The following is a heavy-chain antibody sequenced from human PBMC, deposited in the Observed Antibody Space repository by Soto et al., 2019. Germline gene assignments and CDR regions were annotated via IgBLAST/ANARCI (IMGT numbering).Heavy chain of an antibody. D-gene: IGHD6-13*01. V-gene: IGHV3-7*03. J-gene: IGHJ4*02. CDR2: IKQDGSEK. Sequence: EVQLVESGGGLVQPGGSLRLSCAASGFTFSSYWMSWVRQAPGKGLEWVANIKQDGSEKYYVDSVKGRFTISRDNAKNSLYLQMNSLRAEDTAVYYCARHDRSSWYMFDYWGQGTLGTVSS. CDR3: ARHDRSSWYMFDY. CDR1: GFTFSSYW.